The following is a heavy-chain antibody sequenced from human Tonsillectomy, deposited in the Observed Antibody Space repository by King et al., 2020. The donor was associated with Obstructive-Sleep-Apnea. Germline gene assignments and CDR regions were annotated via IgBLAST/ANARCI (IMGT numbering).Heavy chain of an antibody. Sequence: QVQLVESGGGLFKPGGSLRLSCAASGFTFCDYYMSWIRLAPGNGLEWVAYNSRSGCTIYYADSVKGRFAISRDNANNSLYLQMNSLRAEDSAVYYCARRTIRRDSNWFAPWGQGTLVTVSS. V-gene: IGHV3-11*01. CDR2: NSRSGCTI. D-gene: IGHD3-10*01. J-gene: IGHJ5*02. CDR1: GFTFCDYY. CDR3: ARRTIRRDSNWFAP.